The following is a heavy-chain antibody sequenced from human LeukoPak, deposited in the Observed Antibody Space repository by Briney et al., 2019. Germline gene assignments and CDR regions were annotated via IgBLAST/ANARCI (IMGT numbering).Heavy chain of an antibody. J-gene: IGHJ4*02. Sequence: ASVKVSCKASGYTFINYDIMWVRQATGQGLEWMGWMNSISGNTGYAQKFQGRVTMTRDTSMSTAYMELSSLRFEDTAVYYCTRGRGGTIVRGYMDYWGQGTLVTVSS. CDR3: TRGRGGTIVRGYMDY. CDR2: MNSISGNT. V-gene: IGHV1-8*01. CDR1: GYTFINYD. D-gene: IGHD3-10*01.